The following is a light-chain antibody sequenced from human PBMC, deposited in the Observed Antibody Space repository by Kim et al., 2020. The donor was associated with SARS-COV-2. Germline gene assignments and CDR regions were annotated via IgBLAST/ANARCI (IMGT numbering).Light chain of an antibody. CDR1: QGISDY. V-gene: IGKV1-27*01. CDR2: AAT. J-gene: IGKJ3*01. CDR3: QKYNNAPFT. Sequence: DIQMTQSPSSLSASVGDRVTITCRASQGISDYLAWYQQKAGKVPKLLIYAATTLQSGVPSRFSGSGSGTDFTLTISSLQPEDVATYYCQKYNNAPFTFGHGTKVDIK.